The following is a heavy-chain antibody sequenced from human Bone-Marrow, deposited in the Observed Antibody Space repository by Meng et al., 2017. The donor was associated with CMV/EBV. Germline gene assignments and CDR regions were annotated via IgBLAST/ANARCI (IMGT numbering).Heavy chain of an antibody. V-gene: IGHV4-39*07. CDR2: IYYSGST. CDR3: ARLRPFDY. Sequence: SETLSLTCTVSGGSISSSSYYWGWIRQPPGKGLEWIGSIYYSGSTYYNPSLKSRVIISVDTSKNQFSLNLSSVTAADTAVYYCARLRPFDYWGQGPLVTVSS. J-gene: IGHJ4*02. CDR1: GGSISSSSYY.